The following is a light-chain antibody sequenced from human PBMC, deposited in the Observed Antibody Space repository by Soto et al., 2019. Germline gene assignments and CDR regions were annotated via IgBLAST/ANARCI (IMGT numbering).Light chain of an antibody. CDR1: QSVSSY. Sequence: EIVLTQSPATLSLPPGERATLSCRASQSVSSYLAWYQQKPGQAPRLLIYDASIRATGIPARFSGSGSGTDFTPTISILEPEDFAVYYCQQRSNWITFGQGTRLDIK. V-gene: IGKV3-11*01. J-gene: IGKJ5*01. CDR2: DAS. CDR3: QQRSNWIT.